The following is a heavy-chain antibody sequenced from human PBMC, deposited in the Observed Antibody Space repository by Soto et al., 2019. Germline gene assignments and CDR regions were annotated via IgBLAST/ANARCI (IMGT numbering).Heavy chain of an antibody. CDR2: ISYDGSNK. CDR1: GFTFSSYG. J-gene: IGHJ4*02. Sequence: QVQLVESGGGVVQPGRSLRLSCAASGFTFSSYGMHWVRQAPGKGLEWVAVISYDGSNKYYADSVKGRFTFSRDNSKNTLYLQMNSLRAEDTAVYYCAKDALLYCSSTSCYAYYFDYWGQGTLVTVSS. V-gene: IGHV3-30*18. D-gene: IGHD2-2*01. CDR3: AKDALLYCSSTSCYAYYFDY.